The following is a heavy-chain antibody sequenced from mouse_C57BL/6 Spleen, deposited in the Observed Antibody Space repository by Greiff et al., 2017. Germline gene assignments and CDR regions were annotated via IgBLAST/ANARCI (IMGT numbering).Heavy chain of an antibody. D-gene: IGHD3-2*02. CDR1: GFTFSSYG. V-gene: IGHV5-6*01. CDR2: ISSGGSYT. CDR3: ARHLDSSGFDY. Sequence: VQLKESGGDLVKPGGSLKLSCAASGFTFSSYGMSWVRQTPDKRLEWVATISSGGSYTYYPDSVKGRFTISRDNAKNTLYLQMSSLKSEDTAMYYCARHLDSSGFDYWGQGTTLTVSS. J-gene: IGHJ2*01.